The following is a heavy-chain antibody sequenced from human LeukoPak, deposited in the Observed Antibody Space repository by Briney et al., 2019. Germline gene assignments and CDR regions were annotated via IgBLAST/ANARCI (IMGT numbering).Heavy chain of an antibody. CDR3: VRDRGTYRPIDY. CDR1: GFTVPDNY. CDR2: ISYTGTYI. J-gene: IGHJ4*02. D-gene: IGHD1-26*01. V-gene: IGHV3-69-1*02. Sequence: KSGGSLRVSCAASGFTVPDNYMNWVRQSSGKGLEWVSSISYTGTYIYYADSVKGRFTISRDNAQNSLYLQMNSLRAEDTAIYYCVRDRGTYRPIDYWGQGTLVTVSS.